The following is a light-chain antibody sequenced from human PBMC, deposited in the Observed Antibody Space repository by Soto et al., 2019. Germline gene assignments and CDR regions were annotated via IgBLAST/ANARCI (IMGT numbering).Light chain of an antibody. CDR3: QSYDSSLSGSV. CDR1: SSNIGTGYD. Sequence: QSVLTQPPSVSGAPGQRVTIYCTGSSSNIGTGYDVHWYQQFQGTAPKLRIYGNNNRPSGVPDRFSASKSGTSASLAITGLQAEDEADYYCQSYDSSLSGSVFGGGTKVTVL. V-gene: IGLV1-40*01. J-gene: IGLJ2*01. CDR2: GNN.